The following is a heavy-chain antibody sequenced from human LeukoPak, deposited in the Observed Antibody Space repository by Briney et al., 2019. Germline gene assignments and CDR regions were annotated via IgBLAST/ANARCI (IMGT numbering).Heavy chain of an antibody. CDR3: ARGLLTARARDAFDI. D-gene: IGHD7-27*01. V-gene: IGHV3-7*05. CDR2: IKQDGSDK. CDR1: GFTFSRHW. Sequence: PGGSLRLSCAASGFTFSRHWMSWVRQAPGRGLEWVANIKQDGSDKYYVDSVKGRFTISRDNAKTSLFLQMNSLRVEDTAAYYCARGLLTARARDAFDIWGQGTMVTVSS. J-gene: IGHJ3*02.